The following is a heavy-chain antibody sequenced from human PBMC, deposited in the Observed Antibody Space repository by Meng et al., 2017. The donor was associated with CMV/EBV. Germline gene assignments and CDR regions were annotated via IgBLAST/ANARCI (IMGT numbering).Heavy chain of an antibody. V-gene: IGHV1-8*01. CDR3: ARGSNYEEGVSWFDP. Sequence: SGYTFTSYDINWVRQATGQGLEWMGWMNPNSGNTGYAQKFQGRVTMTRNTSISTAYMELSSLRSEDTAVYYCARGSNYEEGVSWFDPWGQGTLVTVS. CDR2: MNPNSGNT. J-gene: IGHJ5*02. D-gene: IGHD1-7*01. CDR1: GYTFTSYD.